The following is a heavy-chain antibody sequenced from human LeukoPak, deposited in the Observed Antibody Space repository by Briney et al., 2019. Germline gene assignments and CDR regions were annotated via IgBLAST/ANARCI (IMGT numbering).Heavy chain of an antibody. Sequence: GGSLRLSCAASGFTFSSYWMSLVRQAPGKGLEWVANIKQDGSEKYYVDSVKGRFTISRDNAKNSLYLQMNSLRAEDTAVYYCARDLGSRPYDSSGFPPDYWGQGTLVTVSS. J-gene: IGHJ4*02. CDR3: ARDLGSRPYDSSGFPPDY. D-gene: IGHD3-22*01. CDR2: IKQDGSEK. CDR1: GFTFSSYW. V-gene: IGHV3-7*01.